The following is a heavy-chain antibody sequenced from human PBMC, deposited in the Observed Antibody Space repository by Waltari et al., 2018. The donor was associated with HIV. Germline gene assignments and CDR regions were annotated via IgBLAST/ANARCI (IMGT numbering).Heavy chain of an antibody. D-gene: IGHD5-12*01. J-gene: IGHJ2*01. CDR2: IHHSGST. CDR3: ARSPRGYSGFDSWYFDI. V-gene: IGHV4-59*01. Sequence: QVQLQESGPGLVKPSETLSLTCSVSGGSTNFSYWRWIRQPPGKGLEFIGYIHHSGSTNYNPSLESRVTILLDSPKNQVSLKLTSMTAADTALYYCARSPRGYSGFDSWYFDIWGRGTLVTVSP. CDR1: GGSTNFSY.